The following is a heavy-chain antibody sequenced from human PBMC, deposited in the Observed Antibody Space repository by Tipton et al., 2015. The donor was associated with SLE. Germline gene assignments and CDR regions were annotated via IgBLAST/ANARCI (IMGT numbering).Heavy chain of an antibody. D-gene: IGHD6-19*01. Sequence: SLRLSCAAPGFTFSTYWMTWVRQAPGKGLEWVANINLDGSEMYYVDSVKGRFTISRDNGKSSLYLQMNSLRAEDTAVYYCARHQSSGPQPYYWGQGTLVTVSS. J-gene: IGHJ4*02. CDR2: INLDGSEM. CDR3: ARHQSSGPQPYY. V-gene: IGHV3-7*01. CDR1: GFTFSTYW.